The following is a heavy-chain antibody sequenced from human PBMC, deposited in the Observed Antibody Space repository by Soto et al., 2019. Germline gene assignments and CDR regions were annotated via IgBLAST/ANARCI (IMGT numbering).Heavy chain of an antibody. CDR3: ARAVAVAADFDY. D-gene: IGHD6-19*01. CDR2: INAGNGNT. J-gene: IGHJ4*02. CDR1: GYTFTGYA. Sequence: SVKVSCRASGYTFTGYAMHWVRQAPGQRLEWMGWINAGNGNTKYSQKFQGRVTITRDTSASTAYMELSSLRSEDTAVYYCARAVAVAADFDYWGQGTLVTVSS. V-gene: IGHV1-3*01.